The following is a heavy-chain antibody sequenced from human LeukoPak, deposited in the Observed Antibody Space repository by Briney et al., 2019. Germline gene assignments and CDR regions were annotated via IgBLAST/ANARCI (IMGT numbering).Heavy chain of an antibody. J-gene: IGHJ4*02. Sequence: SETLSLTCTVSGASISTSDDYWGWIRQPPGKGLEWIGSLSYSGSPYYNPSLKTRVTISVDTSKNQFSLKLNSLTAADTAVYYCARLDDSSGYYSGDFDYWGQGTLVTVSS. CDR3: ARLDDSSGYYSGDFDY. V-gene: IGHV4-39*07. D-gene: IGHD3-22*01. CDR1: GASISTSDDY. CDR2: LSYSGSP.